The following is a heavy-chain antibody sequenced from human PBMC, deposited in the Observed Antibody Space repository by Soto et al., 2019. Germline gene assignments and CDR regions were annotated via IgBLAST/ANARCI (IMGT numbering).Heavy chain of an antibody. CDR1: GFTFSSYA. CDR2: ISGSGGST. J-gene: IGHJ6*02. CDR3: VKNEARLDYYGMDV. D-gene: IGHD1-1*01. V-gene: IGHV3-23*01. Sequence: GGSLRLSCAASGFTFSSYAMSWVRQAPGKGLEWVSAISGSGGSTYYADSVKGRFTISRDNSKNTLYLQMNSLRAEDTAVYYCVKNEARLDYYGMDVWGQGTTVTVSS.